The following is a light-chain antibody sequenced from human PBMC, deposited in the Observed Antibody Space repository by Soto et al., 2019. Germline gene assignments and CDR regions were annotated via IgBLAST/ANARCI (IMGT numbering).Light chain of an antibody. CDR3: QQLSDYPIT. J-gene: IGKJ5*01. V-gene: IGKV1-9*01. Sequence: DIPLTQSTSFLSASVGDRVTITCRASQGISGFLAWYQQKPGKAPNLLISAAYTLQRGVPSRFSGGGSGTEYTLTINSLQPEDFATYYCQQLSDYPITFGQGTRLEIK. CDR1: QGISGF. CDR2: AAY.